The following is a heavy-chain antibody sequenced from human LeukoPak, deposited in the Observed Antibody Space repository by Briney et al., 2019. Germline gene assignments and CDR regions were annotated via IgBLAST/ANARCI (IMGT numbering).Heavy chain of an antibody. D-gene: IGHD6-19*01. J-gene: IGHJ4*02. V-gene: IGHV3-21*01. CDR3: ARARRSGWASDY. CDR2: ISSSSSYI. Sequence: PGGSLRLSCAASGFTFSSYSMNWVRQAPGKGLEWVSSISSSSSYIYYADSVKGRFTISRDNAKNSLYLQMNSLRAEDTAVYYCARARRSGWASDYWGQGTLVTVSS. CDR1: GFTFSSYS.